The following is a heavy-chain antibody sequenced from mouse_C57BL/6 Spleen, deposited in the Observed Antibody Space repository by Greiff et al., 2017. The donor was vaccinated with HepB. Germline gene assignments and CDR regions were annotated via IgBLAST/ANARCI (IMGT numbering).Heavy chain of an antibody. CDR3: ADPYLLLRRWFAY. CDR1: GYTFTSYW. Sequence: VQLQQSGAELVKPGASVKLSCKASGYTFTSYWMHWVKQRPGQGLEWIGMIYPNSGSTNYNEKFKSKATLTVDKSSSTAYMQLSSLTSEDSAVSYCADPYLLLRRWFAYWGQGTLVTVSA. D-gene: IGHD1-1*01. CDR2: IYPNSGST. J-gene: IGHJ3*01. V-gene: IGHV1-64*01.